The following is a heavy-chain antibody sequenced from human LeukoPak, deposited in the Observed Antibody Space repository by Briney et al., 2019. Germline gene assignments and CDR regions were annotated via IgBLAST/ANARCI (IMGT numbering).Heavy chain of an antibody. Sequence: LTGGSLRLSCAASGFTFSRYWMSWVRQAPGKGLEWVANMKQDGSQKSYVDSVKGRFTISRDNANNLLYLQMNSLRAEDTAVYYCARESFAARWDWGQGTLVTVSS. J-gene: IGHJ4*02. CDR3: ARESFAARWD. D-gene: IGHD6-6*01. V-gene: IGHV3-7*01. CDR1: GFTFSRYW. CDR2: MKQDGSQK.